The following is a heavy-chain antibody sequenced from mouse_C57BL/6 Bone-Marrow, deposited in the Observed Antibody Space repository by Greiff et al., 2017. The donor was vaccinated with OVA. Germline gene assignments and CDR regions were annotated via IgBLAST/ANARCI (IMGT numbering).Heavy chain of an antibody. CDR1: GYAFSSSW. Sequence: QVQLKESGPELVKPGASVKISCKASGYAFSSSWMNWVKQRPGKGLEWIGRIYPGDGDTNYNGKFKGKATLTADKSSSTAYMQLSSLTSEDSAVYFCVYYSDQSSWFAYWGQGTLVTVSA. CDR3: VYYSDQSSWFAY. CDR2: IYPGDGDT. J-gene: IGHJ3*01. V-gene: IGHV1-82*01. D-gene: IGHD2-13*01.